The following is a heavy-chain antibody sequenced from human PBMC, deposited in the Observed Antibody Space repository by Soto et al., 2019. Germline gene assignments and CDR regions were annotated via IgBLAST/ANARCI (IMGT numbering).Heavy chain of an antibody. CDR2: ISSSSSYI. D-gene: IGHD6-19*01. Sequence: GGSLRLSCAASGFTFSSYSMNWVRQAPGKGLEWVSSISSSSSYIYYADSVKGRFTISRDNAKNSLYLQMNSLRAEDTAVYYCARDLKQWLYYCGMDVWGQGTSVTVSS. CDR1: GFTFSSYS. V-gene: IGHV3-21*01. CDR3: ARDLKQWLYYCGMDV. J-gene: IGHJ6*02.